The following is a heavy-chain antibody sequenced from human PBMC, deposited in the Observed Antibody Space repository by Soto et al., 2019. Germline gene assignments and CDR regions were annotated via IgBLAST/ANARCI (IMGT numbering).Heavy chain of an antibody. J-gene: IGHJ6*02. CDR1: GYTFTSYY. V-gene: IGHV1-46*01. CDR2: INLSGGST. D-gene: IGHD3-9*01. Sequence: GASVKVSCKASGYTFTSYYMHWVRQAPGQGLEWMGIINLSGGSTSYAQKFQGRVTMTRDTSTSTVYMELSSLRSEDTAVYYCARYPYYEILSGNSWGVADMDVWGQGTTVTVSS. CDR3: ARYPYYEILSGNSWGVADMDV.